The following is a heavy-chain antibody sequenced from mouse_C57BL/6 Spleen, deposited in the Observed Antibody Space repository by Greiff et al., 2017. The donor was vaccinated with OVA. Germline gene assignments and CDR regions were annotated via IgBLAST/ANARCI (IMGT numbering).Heavy chain of an antibody. CDR2: IWSDGST. Sequence: VMLVESGPGLVAPSQSLSITCTVSGFSLTSYGVHWVRQPPGKGLEWLVVIWSDGSTTSNSALKSRLSISKDNSKSQVFLKKNSRQTYDTAMYYCARHSNYPGYYDAMDYWGQGTSVTVSS. J-gene: IGHJ4*01. D-gene: IGHD2-1*01. CDR1: GFSLTSYG. V-gene: IGHV2-6-1*01. CDR3: ARHSNYPGYYDAMDY.